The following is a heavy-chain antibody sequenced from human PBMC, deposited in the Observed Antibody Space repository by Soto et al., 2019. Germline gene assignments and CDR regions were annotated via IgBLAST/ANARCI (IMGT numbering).Heavy chain of an antibody. CDR1: GGSISSGGYY. CDR2: IYYSGST. J-gene: IGHJ5*02. CDR3: ARRANYDFWSRHIGSDWFDP. Sequence: QVQLQESGPGLVKPSQTLSLTCTVSGGSISSGGYYWSWIRQHPGKGLEWIGYIYYSGSTYYNPSLKSRVTISVDTSKNQFSLKLSSVTASDTAVYYCARRANYDFWSRHIGSDWFDPWGQGTLVTVSS. V-gene: IGHV4-31*03. D-gene: IGHD3-3*01.